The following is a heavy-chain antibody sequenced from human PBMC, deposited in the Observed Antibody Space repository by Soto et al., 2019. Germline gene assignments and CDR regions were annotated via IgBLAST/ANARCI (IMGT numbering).Heavy chain of an antibody. Sequence: GGSLRLSCVASGFTFSSYGMSWVRQAPGKGLEWVSGISSGGGTTYYADSVKGRFTISRDNSKNTLYLQMNSLRAEDAAVYYCAKDYWELLRGEDYYYYGMDVWGQGTTVTVSS. CDR3: AKDYWELLRGEDYYYYGMDV. CDR2: ISSGGGTT. V-gene: IGHV3-23*01. CDR1: GFTFSSYG. J-gene: IGHJ6*02. D-gene: IGHD1-26*01.